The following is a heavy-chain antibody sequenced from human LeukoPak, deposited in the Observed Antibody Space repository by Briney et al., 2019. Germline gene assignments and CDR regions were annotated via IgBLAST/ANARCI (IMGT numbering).Heavy chain of an antibody. D-gene: IGHD3-3*01. J-gene: IGHJ4*02. CDR3: ARVGSGVAFDY. Sequence: SETLSLTCAVSGGSISSRGYSWRWIRQPPGKGLEWIGYIYHSGSTYYNPSLKSRVTISVDRSKNQFSLKLSSVTAADTAVYYCARVGSGVAFDYWGQGTLVTVSS. V-gene: IGHV4-30-2*01. CDR2: IYHSGST. CDR1: GGSISSRGYS.